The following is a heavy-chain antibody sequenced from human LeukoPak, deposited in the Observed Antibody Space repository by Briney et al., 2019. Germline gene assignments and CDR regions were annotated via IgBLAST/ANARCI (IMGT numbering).Heavy chain of an antibody. D-gene: IGHD3-10*01. CDR3: ARVNYYGSGSQSLDY. V-gene: IGHV3-30-3*01. J-gene: IGHJ4*02. Sequence: PGGSLRLSCAASGFTFSSYAMHWVRQAPGKGLEWVAVISYDGSNKYYADSVKGRFTISRDNSKNTLYLQMNSLRAEDTAVYYCARVNYYGSGSQSLDYWGQGTLVTVSS. CDR2: ISYDGSNK. CDR1: GFTFSSYA.